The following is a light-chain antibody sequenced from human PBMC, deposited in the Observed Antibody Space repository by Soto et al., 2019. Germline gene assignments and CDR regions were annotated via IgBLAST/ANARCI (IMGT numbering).Light chain of an antibody. J-gene: IGKJ2*01. CDR1: QSVSSN. CDR2: GAS. Sequence: EIVMTQSPATLSVSPGERATLSCRASQSVSSNLAWYQQKPGQAPRLLIYGASTRATGFPARFGGSGSGTEFTLTISSLQSEDFAVYYCQQYNNWPYTFGQGTKVDIK. CDR3: QQYNNWPYT. V-gene: IGKV3-15*01.